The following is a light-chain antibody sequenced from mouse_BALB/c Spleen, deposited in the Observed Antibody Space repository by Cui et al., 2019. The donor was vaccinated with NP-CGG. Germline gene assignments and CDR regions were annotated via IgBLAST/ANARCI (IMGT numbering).Light chain of an antibody. V-gene: IGLV1*01. Sequence: AVVTQESTPTTSPGETVTFTCRSSTGAVTTSNYANWVQEKPDHLFTGLIGGTNNRAPGVPVRFSGYLIGDKAALTITGAQTEDEAIYFCALWYSNHWVFGGGTKLTVL. CDR1: TGAVTTSNY. J-gene: IGLJ1*01. CDR2: GTN. CDR3: ALWYSNHWV.